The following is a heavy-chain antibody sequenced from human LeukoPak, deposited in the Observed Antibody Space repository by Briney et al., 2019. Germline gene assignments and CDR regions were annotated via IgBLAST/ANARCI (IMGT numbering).Heavy chain of an antibody. J-gene: IGHJ3*02. V-gene: IGHV1-18*01. CDR3: ARPTRITTFGVVIIPEAFDI. D-gene: IGHD3-3*01. CDR2: ISAYNGNT. CDR1: GYTFTSYG. Sequence: ASVKVSCKASGYTFTSYGISWVRQAPGQGLEWMGWISAYNGNTNYAQKLQGRVTMTTDTSTSTAYMELRSLRSDDTAVYYCARPTRITTFGVVIIPEAFDIWGQGTMVTVSS.